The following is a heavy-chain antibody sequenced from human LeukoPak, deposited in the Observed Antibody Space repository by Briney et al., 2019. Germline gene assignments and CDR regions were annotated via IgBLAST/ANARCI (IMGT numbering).Heavy chain of an antibody. CDR1: GGTFSSYA. CDR3: ATEEYYYGSGNWFDP. V-gene: IGHV1-24*01. J-gene: IGHJ5*02. CDR2: FDPEDGET. D-gene: IGHD3-10*01. Sequence: ASVKVSCKASGGTFSSYAISWVRQAPGKGLEWMGGFDPEDGETIYAQKFQGRVTMTEDTSTDTAYMELSSLRSEDTAVYYCATEEYYYGSGNWFDPWGQGTLVTVSS.